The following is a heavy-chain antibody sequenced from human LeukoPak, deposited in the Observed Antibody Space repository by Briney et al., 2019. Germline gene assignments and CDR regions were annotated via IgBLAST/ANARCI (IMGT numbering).Heavy chain of an antibody. V-gene: IGHV5-51*01. J-gene: IGHJ5*02. CDR2: IYPGDSDT. D-gene: IGHD2-15*01. CDR1: GYSFTSYW. Sequence: GESLKISCKGSGYSFTSYWIGWVRQMPGKGLEWVGIIYPGDSDTRYSPSFQGQVTISADKSISTAYLQWSSLKASDTAMYYCAGQEYCSGGSCYTWFDPWGQGTLVTVSS. CDR3: AGQEYCSGGSCYTWFDP.